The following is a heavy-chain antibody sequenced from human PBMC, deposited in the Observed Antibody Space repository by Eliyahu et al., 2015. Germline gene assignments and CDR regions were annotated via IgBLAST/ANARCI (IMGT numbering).Heavy chain of an antibody. CDR1: GFSLSXXGVX. CDR3: AHAHGHTVTTWGGVDAFDI. V-gene: IGHV2-5*02. D-gene: IGHD4-17*01. Sequence: QITLKESGPTLVKPTQTLTLTCTFSGFSLSXXGVXVGWXRQPPGKALEWLAPIYWDDDKRYSPXLKSRLTITKDTSKNQVVLTMTNMDPVDTATYYCAHAHGHTVTTWGGVDAFDIWGQGTMVTVSS. J-gene: IGHJ3*02. CDR2: IYWDDDK.